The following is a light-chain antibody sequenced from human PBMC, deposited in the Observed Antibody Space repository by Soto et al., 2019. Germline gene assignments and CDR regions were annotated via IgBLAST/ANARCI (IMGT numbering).Light chain of an antibody. CDR2: AAS. CDR3: QQYGNSPGT. Sequence: EIVLTQSPGTLSLSPGERATLSCRASQSVSSSYLAWYQQKPGQPPSLLIYAASSRATGIPERFSGSGSATVFTLTISRLEHEDFAVYYCQQYGNSPGTFGQGTKVEIK. CDR1: QSVSSSY. J-gene: IGKJ1*01. V-gene: IGKV3-20*01.